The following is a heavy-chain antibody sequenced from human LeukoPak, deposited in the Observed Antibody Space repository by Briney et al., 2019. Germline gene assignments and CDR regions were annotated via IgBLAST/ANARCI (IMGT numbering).Heavy chain of an antibody. V-gene: IGHV1-2*02. Sequence: ASVKVSCKASGYTFASYGISWVRQAPGQGLEWMGWINPNSGGTNYAQKFQGRVTMTRDTSINTAYMELSRLRCDDTAVYYCARDGYYNILTGYPNWFDPWGQGTLVTVSS. J-gene: IGHJ5*02. CDR2: INPNSGGT. CDR1: GYTFASYG. CDR3: ARDGYYNILTGYPNWFDP. D-gene: IGHD3-9*01.